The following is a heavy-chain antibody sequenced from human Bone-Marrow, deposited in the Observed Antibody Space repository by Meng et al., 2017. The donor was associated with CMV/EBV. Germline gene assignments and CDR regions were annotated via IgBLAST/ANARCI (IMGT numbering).Heavy chain of an antibody. CDR3: VRDLGSTPAIFFDY. CDR2: ISAYNGQK. Sequence: ASVKVSCKASGYSFTDFGVSWVRQAPGQGLEWMGWISAYNGQKNYAQKFQGRVTMTTDTSTNTAYMDLRSLRSDDTAVYYCVRDLGSTPAIFFDYWGQRTLVTVSS. CDR1: GYSFTDFG. D-gene: IGHD4-23*01. J-gene: IGHJ4*02. V-gene: IGHV1-18*01.